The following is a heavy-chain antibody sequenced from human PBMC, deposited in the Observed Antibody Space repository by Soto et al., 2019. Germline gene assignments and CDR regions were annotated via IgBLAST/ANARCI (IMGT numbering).Heavy chain of an antibody. V-gene: IGHV3-30*18. Sequence: QVQLVESGGGVVQPGRSLRLSCAASGFTFSSYGMHWVRQAPGKGLEWVAVISYDGSNKYYADSVKGRFTIFRDNSKNTLYLQMNSLRAEDTAVYYCAKDWAAAGDWGQGTLVTVSS. CDR2: ISYDGSNK. J-gene: IGHJ4*02. CDR1: GFTFSSYG. D-gene: IGHD6-13*01. CDR3: AKDWAAAGD.